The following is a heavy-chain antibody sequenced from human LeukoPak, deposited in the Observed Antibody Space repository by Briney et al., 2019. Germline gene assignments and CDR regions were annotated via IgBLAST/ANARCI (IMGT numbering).Heavy chain of an antibody. CDR1: GYTFASYY. CDR2: INPSGGST. V-gene: IGHV1-46*01. Sequence: ASVKVSCKASGYTFASYYMYWVRQAPGQGLEWMGIINPSGGSTNYAQKFQGRVTMTRDTSTSTVYMELSSLRSEDTAVHYCARDQLPSGSYFYEDDYWGQGTLVTVSS. CDR3: ARDQLPSGSYFYEDDY. J-gene: IGHJ4*02. D-gene: IGHD1-26*01.